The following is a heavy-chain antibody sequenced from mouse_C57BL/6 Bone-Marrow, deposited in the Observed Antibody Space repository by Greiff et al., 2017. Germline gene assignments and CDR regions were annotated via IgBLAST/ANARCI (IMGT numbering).Heavy chain of an antibody. CDR3: ARDFITTVVADWYFDV. CDR2: ISDGGSYT. D-gene: IGHD1-1*01. Sequence: EVHLVESGGGLVKPGGSLKLSCAASGFTFSSYAMSWVRQTPEKRLEWVATISDGGSYTYYPDNVKGRFTIARDNAKNNLYLQMSHLKSEDTAMYYCARDFITTVVADWYFDVWGTGTTVTVSS. V-gene: IGHV5-4*01. J-gene: IGHJ1*03. CDR1: GFTFSSYA.